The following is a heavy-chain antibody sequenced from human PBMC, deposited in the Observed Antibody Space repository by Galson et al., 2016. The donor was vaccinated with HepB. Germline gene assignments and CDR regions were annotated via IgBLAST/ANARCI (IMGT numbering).Heavy chain of an antibody. CDR1: GFSVSNFY. V-gene: IGHV3-53*01. CDR2: IYNDGSP. J-gene: IGHJ4*02. Sequence: SLRLSCAASGFSVSNFYLIWVRQAPGEGLEWISTIYNDGSPHYVDSVRGRFTFSRDNSKKTLDLKRNNLRADDTAVYYGAREFQYESRGFAYKRPFDYWGQGTLVTVAS. D-gene: IGHD3-22*01. CDR3: AREFQYESRGFAYKRPFDY.